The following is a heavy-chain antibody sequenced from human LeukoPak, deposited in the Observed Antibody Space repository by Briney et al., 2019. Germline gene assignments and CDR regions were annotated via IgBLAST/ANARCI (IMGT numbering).Heavy chain of an antibody. CDR2: IYPGDSDT. J-gene: IGHJ6*02. CDR3: ARGRSSGPYYYYGMDV. Sequence: GESLKISCKGSGYSFTSHWIGWVRQMPGKGLEWMGIIYPGDSDTRYSPSFQGQVTISADRSISTAYLQWSSLKASDTAMYYCARGRSSGPYYYYGMDVWGQGTTVTVSS. CDR1: GYSFTSHW. V-gene: IGHV5-51*01. D-gene: IGHD3-22*01.